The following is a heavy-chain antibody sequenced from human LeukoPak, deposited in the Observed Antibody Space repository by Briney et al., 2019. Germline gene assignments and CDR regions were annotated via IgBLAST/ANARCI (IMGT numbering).Heavy chain of an antibody. CDR1: GYTFTGHY. Sequence: ASVKVSCKASGYTFTGHYMHWVRQAPGQGLEWMGWINPNSGGTTYAQNFQGGVTMTRDTSISTAYMELSRLRSDDTAIYYCACLYSSGHRWGQGTLVTVSS. CDR2: INPNSGGT. J-gene: IGHJ1*01. CDR3: ACLYSSGHR. V-gene: IGHV1-2*02. D-gene: IGHD6-19*01.